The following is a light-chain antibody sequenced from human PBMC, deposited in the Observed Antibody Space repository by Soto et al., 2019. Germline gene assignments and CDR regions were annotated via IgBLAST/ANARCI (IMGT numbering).Light chain of an antibody. CDR2: AAS. CDR3: QQYYSYPRT. Sequence: RMTQSPASFSASTTHRVKLTCLSSQGISSYLAWYQQKPGKAPKLLIYAASTLQSGVPSRFSGSGSGTDFTLTISCLQSEDFATYYCQQYYSYPRTFGQGTTVDIK. J-gene: IGKJ1*01. V-gene: IGKV1-8*01. CDR1: QGISSY.